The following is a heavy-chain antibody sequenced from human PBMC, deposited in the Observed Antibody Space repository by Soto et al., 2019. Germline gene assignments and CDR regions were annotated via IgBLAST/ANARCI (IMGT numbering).Heavy chain of an antibody. CDR3: ARDPNDYGMDV. V-gene: IGHV3-21*01. CDR1: GFTFSSYS. Sequence: EVQLVESGGGLVKPGGSLRLSCAASGFTFSSYSMNWVRQAPGKGLEWVSSITSSSTYIYYADSVKGRFTISRDNAKNSLYLQMNSLRAEDTAVYYCARDPNDYGMDVWGQGTTVTVSS. CDR2: ITSSSTYI. D-gene: IGHD7-27*01. J-gene: IGHJ6*02.